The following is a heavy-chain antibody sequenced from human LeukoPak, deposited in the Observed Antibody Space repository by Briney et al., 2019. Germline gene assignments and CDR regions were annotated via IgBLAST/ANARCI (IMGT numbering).Heavy chain of an antibody. CDR3: ARGDQAFDY. CDR1: GRSIGTYY. CDR2: IYYNGST. J-gene: IGHJ4*02. V-gene: IGHV4-59*12. Sequence: SETLSLTCTVSGRSIGTYYWNWIRQPPGKGLEWIGYIYYNGSTNYNPSLKSRVTISVDTSKNQFSLQLTSVTPEDTAVYYCARGDQAFDYWGQGTLVTVSS.